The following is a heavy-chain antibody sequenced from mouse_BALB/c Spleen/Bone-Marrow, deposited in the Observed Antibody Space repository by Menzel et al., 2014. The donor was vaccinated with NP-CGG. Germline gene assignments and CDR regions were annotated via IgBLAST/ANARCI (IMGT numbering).Heavy chain of an antibody. CDR3: VRSRLRDWYFDV. V-gene: IGHV1S56*01. D-gene: IGHD1-2*01. CDR1: GNTFTSYD. J-gene: IGHJ1*01. CDR2: IFPGDSTT. Sequence: VQGVESGVELVKPGASVKLSCKASGNTFTSYDINWVRQRPEQGLEWIGWIFPGDSTTKYNEKFKGKATPPTDKSSSTVHMQLSRLTSEDSAVYFCVRSRLRDWYFDVWGAGTTVTISS.